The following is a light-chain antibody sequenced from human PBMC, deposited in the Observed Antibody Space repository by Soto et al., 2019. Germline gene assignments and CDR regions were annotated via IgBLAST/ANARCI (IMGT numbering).Light chain of an antibody. V-gene: IGLV1-44*01. CDR1: SSNIGSNT. Sequence: QSVLTQPPSASGTPGQRVTISCSGSSSNIGSNTVNWYQQLPGTAPKLLIYSNNQRPSGVPDRFSGSKSGTSVSLAISGLQSEDEADYYCAAWDDSLNGRWVFGGGTKLTVL. J-gene: IGLJ3*02. CDR2: SNN. CDR3: AAWDDSLNGRWV.